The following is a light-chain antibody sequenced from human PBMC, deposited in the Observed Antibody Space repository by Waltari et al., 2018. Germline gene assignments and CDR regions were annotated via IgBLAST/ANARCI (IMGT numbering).Light chain of an antibody. CDR3: QQSYSSPPHT. Sequence: DIQMTQSPSSLSASVGDRVTITCRASQNLRSYLTWYQQKPGKAPNLLIYAASNLQSGIPSRFSGGGSGTDFTLTISSLQPEDSATYYCQQSYSSPPHTFGQGTKLEIK. CDR2: AAS. V-gene: IGKV1-39*01. J-gene: IGKJ2*01. CDR1: QNLRSY.